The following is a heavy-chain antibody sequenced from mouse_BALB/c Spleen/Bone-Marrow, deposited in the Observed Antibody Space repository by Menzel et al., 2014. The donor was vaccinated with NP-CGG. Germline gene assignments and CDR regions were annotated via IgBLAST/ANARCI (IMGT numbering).Heavy chain of an antibody. J-gene: IGHJ2*01. CDR1: GFTFTDHY. CDR2: IRNKANGYTT. V-gene: IGHV7-3*02. D-gene: IGHD2-1*01. Sequence: EVKVVESGGGLVQPGGFLRLSCATSGFTFTDHYMSWVRQPPGKALEWLGFIRNKANGYTTEYSASVKGRFTISRDNSQSIVHLQMNTLRAEDSATYYCARDYLYYFDYWGQGTTLTVSS. CDR3: ARDYLYYFDY.